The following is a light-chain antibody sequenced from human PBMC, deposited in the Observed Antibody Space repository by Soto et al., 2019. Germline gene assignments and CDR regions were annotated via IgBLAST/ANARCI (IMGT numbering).Light chain of an antibody. Sequence: ESVLTQSPGTLALSPGEGATLSCRDSQSVSKYLAWYQQKPGQAPRLLIYGASSRATGIPDSFSGSGSGTDFTLTISRLEPEDFAVYYCQQYGGSPQTFGQGTKV. CDR1: QSVSKY. CDR3: QQYGGSPQT. CDR2: GAS. J-gene: IGKJ1*01. V-gene: IGKV3-20*01.